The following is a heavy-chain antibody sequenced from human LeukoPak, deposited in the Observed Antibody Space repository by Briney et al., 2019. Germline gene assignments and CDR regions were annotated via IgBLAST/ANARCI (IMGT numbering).Heavy chain of an antibody. CDR1: GFTFSSYA. V-gene: IGHV3-30-3*01. J-gene: IGHJ4*02. Sequence: PGRSLRLSCAASGFTFSSYAMHWVRQAPGKGLEWVAVISYDGSNKYYADSVKGRFTISRDNSKNTVYLQMNSLRAEDTAVYYCARDNPGPDYWGQGTLVTVSS. CDR3: ARDNPGPDY. CDR2: ISYDGSNK. D-gene: IGHD1-14*01.